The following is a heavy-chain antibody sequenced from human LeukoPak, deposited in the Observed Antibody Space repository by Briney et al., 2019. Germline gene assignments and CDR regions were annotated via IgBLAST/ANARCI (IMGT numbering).Heavy chain of an antibody. Sequence: GGSLRPSCVASGSGFTFSEFWMGWVRQAPGARLEWVANIKGDGSETYYVDSVKGRFTISRDNVKSSVYLQMNSLTADDTSLYRCAREAYCGGPSCFAVNYMDVWGKGTTVTVSS. J-gene: IGHJ6*03. V-gene: IGHV3-7*01. D-gene: IGHD2-2*01. CDR1: GSGFTFSEFW. CDR2: IKGDGSET. CDR3: AREAYCGGPSCFAVNYMDV.